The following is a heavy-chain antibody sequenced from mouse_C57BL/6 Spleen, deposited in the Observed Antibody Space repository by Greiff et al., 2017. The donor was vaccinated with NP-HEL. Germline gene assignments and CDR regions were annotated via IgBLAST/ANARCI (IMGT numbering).Heavy chain of an antibody. CDR1: GYTFTSYW. Sequence: EVQVVESGTVLARPGASVKMSCKTSGYTFTSYWMHWVKQRPGQGLEWIGAIYPGNSDTSYNQKFKGTAEMTAVTSARTAYMELSSLTNEYSAVYYGYYYGSSYYFDYWGQGTTLTVSS. D-gene: IGHD1-1*01. V-gene: IGHV1-5*01. J-gene: IGHJ2*01. CDR2: IYPGNSDT. CDR3: YYYGSSYYFDY.